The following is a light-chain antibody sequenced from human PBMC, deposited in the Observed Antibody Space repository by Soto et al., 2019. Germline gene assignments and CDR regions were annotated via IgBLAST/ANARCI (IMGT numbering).Light chain of an antibody. Sequence: DIQMTQAPSSLYESVGDRATITYRANQSITNTLNRYQQKPEKDPKLLIYTASSLHNGVPSRFNGSRSGTDFSRTISRLQAEDLETYYCRQSYSTLSFGGGTKVEI. CDR2: TAS. CDR1: QSITNT. J-gene: IGKJ4*01. V-gene: IGKV1-39*01. CDR3: RQSYSTLS.